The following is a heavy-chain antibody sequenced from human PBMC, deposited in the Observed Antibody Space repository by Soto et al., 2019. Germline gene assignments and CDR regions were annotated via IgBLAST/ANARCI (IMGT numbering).Heavy chain of an antibody. CDR3: AKDDGDYVSYYFDY. CDR1: GFTFSSYA. CDR2: ISGSGGST. J-gene: IGHJ4*02. Sequence: VQLVESGGGVVQPGRSLRLACAASGFTFSSYAMHWVRQAPGKGLEWVSAISGSGGSTYYADSVKGRFTISRDNSKNTLYLQMNSLRAEDTAVYYCAKDDGDYVSYYFDYWGQGTLVTVSS. D-gene: IGHD4-17*01. V-gene: IGHV3-23*04.